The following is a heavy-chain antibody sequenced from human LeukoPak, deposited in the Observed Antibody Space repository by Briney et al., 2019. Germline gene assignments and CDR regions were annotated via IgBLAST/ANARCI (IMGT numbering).Heavy chain of an antibody. CDR1: GFTFSSYS. CDR3: AKDIGGSYYYYYGMDV. J-gene: IGHJ6*02. Sequence: GGSLRLSCAASGFTFSSYSMNWVRQAPGKGLEWVSSISSSSSYICYADSVKGRFTISRDNAKNSLYLQMNSLRAEDTALYYCAKDIGGSYYYYYGMDVWGQGTTVTVSS. CDR2: ISSSSSYI. D-gene: IGHD1-26*01. V-gene: IGHV3-21*04.